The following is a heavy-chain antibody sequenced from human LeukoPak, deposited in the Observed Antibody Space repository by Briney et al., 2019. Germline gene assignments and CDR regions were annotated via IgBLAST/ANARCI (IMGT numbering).Heavy chain of an antibody. D-gene: IGHD2-21*01. CDR3: ARYLIVDGIDY. V-gene: IGHV5-51*01. CDR1: GCSFTSYW. Sequence: GESLKISCKGSGCSFTSYWIGRVRQMPGKGLEWMGIIYPGDSDTRYSPSFQGQVTISADKSISTAYLQWSSLKASDTAMYYCARYLIVDGIDYWGQGTLVTVSS. J-gene: IGHJ4*02. CDR2: IYPGDSDT.